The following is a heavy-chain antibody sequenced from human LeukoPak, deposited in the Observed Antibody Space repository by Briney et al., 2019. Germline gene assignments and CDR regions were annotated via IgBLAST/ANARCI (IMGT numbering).Heavy chain of an antibody. V-gene: IGHV4-59*01. Sequence: MASETLSLTCTVSGGSISSYYWSWIRQPPGKGLEWIGYIYYSGSTNYTPSRKSRVTISVDTSKTQFSLKLSSVTAADTAVYYCARSGYSYGFFDAPPETWFDPWGQGTLVTVSS. CDR1: GGSISSYY. CDR2: IYYSGST. CDR3: ARSGYSYGFFDAPPETWFDP. D-gene: IGHD5-18*01. J-gene: IGHJ5*02.